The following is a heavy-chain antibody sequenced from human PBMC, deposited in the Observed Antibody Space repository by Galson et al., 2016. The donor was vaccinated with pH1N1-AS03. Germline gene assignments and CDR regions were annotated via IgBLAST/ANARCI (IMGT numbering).Heavy chain of an antibody. V-gene: IGHV3-9*01. CDR2: VTWNSDKM. D-gene: IGHD6-25*01. CDR3: VKGGGSYSRSGYFHY. CDR1: GFTFDDYT. Sequence: SLRLSCAASGFTFDDYTMHWVRQVPGKGLEWLQSVTWNSDKMVYAASLKVRFTTSRDNAKNTLYLQMNPLRPEEQALYYGVKGGGSYSRSGYFHYWGQGTLVTVSS. J-gene: IGHJ4*02.